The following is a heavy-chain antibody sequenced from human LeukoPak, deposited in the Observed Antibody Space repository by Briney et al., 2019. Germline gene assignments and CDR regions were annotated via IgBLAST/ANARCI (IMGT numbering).Heavy chain of an antibody. V-gene: IGHV3-23*01. CDR1: GFTFSGYA. Sequence: GGSLRLSCAASGFTFSGYAMSWVRQAPGKGLEWVSAISYSGGSTYYADSVKGRFTISRDNSKNTLYLQMNSLRAEDTAVYYCAKKGATTGDFDYWGQGTLVTVSS. J-gene: IGHJ4*02. CDR2: ISYSGGST. CDR3: AKKGATTGDFDY. D-gene: IGHD1-26*01.